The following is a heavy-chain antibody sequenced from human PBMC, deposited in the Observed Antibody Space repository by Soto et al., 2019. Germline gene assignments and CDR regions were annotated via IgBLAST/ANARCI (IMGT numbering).Heavy chain of an antibody. J-gene: IGHJ6*02. Sequence: QVQLVESGGGVVQPGTSLRLSCAPSGFTFSSYVMHWVRQAPGKGLEWVAVVHYDGTKKYYADSVRGRFTISRDNSENILYLQMSGLRSDDTAVYLCARETSYDFWRGPHTIDVWGQGTTVTLSS. D-gene: IGHD3-3*01. CDR3: ARETSYDFWRGPHTIDV. CDR1: GFTFSSYV. V-gene: IGHV3-33*01. CDR2: VHYDGTKK.